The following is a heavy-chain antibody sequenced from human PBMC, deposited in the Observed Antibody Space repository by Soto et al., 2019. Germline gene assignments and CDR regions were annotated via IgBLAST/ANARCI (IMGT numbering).Heavy chain of an antibody. CDR3: AGSSAIAAAGYFKF. Sequence: QVQLVQSGAEVKEPGSSVKVSCKASGDLFNNHAFNWVRQAPGQGLEWMGRISPFFSTTNYAQKLQGRVTIGADELTTIVYLEVNNLESDDTAMYYCAGSSAIAAAGYFKFWGQGTLVTVSP. CDR2: ISPFFSTT. CDR1: GDLFNNHA. J-gene: IGHJ4*02. V-gene: IGHV1-69*01. D-gene: IGHD6-13*01.